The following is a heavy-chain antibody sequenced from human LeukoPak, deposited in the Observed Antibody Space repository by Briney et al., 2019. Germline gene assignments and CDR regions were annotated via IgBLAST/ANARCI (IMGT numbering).Heavy chain of an antibody. J-gene: IGHJ6*03. CDR3: ARGLSSYDFWSLYSPYYYMDV. D-gene: IGHD3-3*01. V-gene: IGHV4-34*01. CDR1: GGSFSGYY. CDR2: INHSGST. Sequence: SETLSLTCAVYGGSFSGYYWSWIRQPPGKGLEWIGEINHSGSTNYNPSLKSRVTISVDTSKNQFSLKLSSVTAADTAVYYCARGLSSYDFWSLYSPYYYMDVWGKGTTVTVSS.